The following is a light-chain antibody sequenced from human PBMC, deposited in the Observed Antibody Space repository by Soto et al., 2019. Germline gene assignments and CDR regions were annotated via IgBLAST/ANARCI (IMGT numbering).Light chain of an antibody. CDR3: GAWDSSLRAVYV. V-gene: IGLV1-51*02. CDR2: ENN. CDR1: SSNIGKNY. Sequence: QSALTQPPSVSAAPGQKVTISCSGSSSNIGKNYVSWYQQLPGTAPKLLIYENNKRPSGIPDRFSGSKSGTSATLGITGLQTGDEAESYCGAWDSSLRAVYVFGPGSKVTVL. J-gene: IGLJ1*01.